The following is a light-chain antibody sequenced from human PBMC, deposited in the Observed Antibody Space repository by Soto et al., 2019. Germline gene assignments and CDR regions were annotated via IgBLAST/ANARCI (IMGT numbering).Light chain of an antibody. V-gene: IGKV3-20*01. CDR1: QSVSSSY. CDR2: GAY. Sequence: EIVLTQSPGTLSLSPGERATLSCRASQSVSSSYLAWYQQKPGQAPRLLIYGAYSRATGIQDRFSGSGSGTDFTLTISRLEPEDFAVYYCKQYGSSLITFGQGTRLEIK. CDR3: KQYGSSLIT. J-gene: IGKJ5*01.